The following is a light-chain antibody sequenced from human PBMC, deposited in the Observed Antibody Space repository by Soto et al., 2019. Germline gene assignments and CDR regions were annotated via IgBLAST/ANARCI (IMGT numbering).Light chain of an antibody. Sequence: DIVLTQSPATLSLYPGERATLSCRASQSVSSNLAWYQQKPGQAPRLLIYGASTRATGIPARFSGSGSGTEFTLTISSLQSEDFAVYYCQQYNNWWTFGQGTKVDIK. CDR1: QSVSSN. CDR2: GAS. J-gene: IGKJ1*01. CDR3: QQYNNWWT. V-gene: IGKV3-15*01.